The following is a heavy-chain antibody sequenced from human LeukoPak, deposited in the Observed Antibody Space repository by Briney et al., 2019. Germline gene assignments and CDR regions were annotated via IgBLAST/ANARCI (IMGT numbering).Heavy chain of an antibody. J-gene: IGHJ5*02. Sequence: ASVKVSCKASGYTFTSYDINWVRQAAGQGLEWMGLMNPNSGNTGYAQKFQGRVTITRNTSISTAYMELSSLRSEDTAVYYCARAGGAARRGNWFDPWGQGTLVTVSS. CDR2: MNPNSGNT. V-gene: IGHV1-8*03. CDR1: GYTFTSYD. CDR3: ARAGGAARRGNWFDP. D-gene: IGHD6-6*01.